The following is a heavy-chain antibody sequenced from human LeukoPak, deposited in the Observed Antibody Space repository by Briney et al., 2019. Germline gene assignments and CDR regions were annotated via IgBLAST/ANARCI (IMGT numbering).Heavy chain of an antibody. Sequence: SETLSLTCTVSGGSISRSSYYWGWIPRPPGWGLECIGNIYYSGSTNYNPSLKSRLTISHDTYNNHFSLNLHSMTAADTAVYYCVRGENSSWPPPVFDYWGREPWSPFPQ. CDR2: IYYSGST. CDR1: GGSISRSSYY. J-gene: IGHJ4*02. CDR3: VRGENSSWPPPVFDY. V-gene: IGHV4-61*03. D-gene: IGHD6-13*01.